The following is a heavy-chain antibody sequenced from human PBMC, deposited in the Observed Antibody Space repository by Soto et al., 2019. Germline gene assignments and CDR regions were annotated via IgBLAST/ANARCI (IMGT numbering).Heavy chain of an antibody. CDR2: MNPNSDNT. CDR3: ARGLYGSGSYSDY. CDR1: GYTFTSYD. D-gene: IGHD3-10*01. V-gene: IGHV1-8*01. Sequence: ASVKVSCKASGYTFTSYDINWVRQATGQGLEWMGWMNPNSDNTGYAQKFQGRVTMTRNTSINTAYMELSSLRSEDTAVYYCARGLYGSGSYSDYCGHGTLVTVSS. J-gene: IGHJ4*01.